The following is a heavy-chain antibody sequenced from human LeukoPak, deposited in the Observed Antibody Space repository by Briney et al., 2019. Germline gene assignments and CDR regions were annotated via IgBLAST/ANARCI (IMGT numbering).Heavy chain of an antibody. J-gene: IGHJ5*02. D-gene: IGHD6-13*01. CDR1: GFTFSSYS. V-gene: IGHV3-48*01. Sequence: GGSLRLSCAASGFTFSSYSMNWVRQAPGKGLEWVSYISSSSSTIYYADSVKGRFTISRDNSKNTLYLQMNSLRAEDTAVYYCAKGTGSSRGFDPWGQGTLVTVSS. CDR3: AKGTGSSRGFDP. CDR2: ISSSSSTI.